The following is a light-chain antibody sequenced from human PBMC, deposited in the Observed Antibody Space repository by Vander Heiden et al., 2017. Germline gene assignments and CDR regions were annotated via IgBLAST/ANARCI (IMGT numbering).Light chain of an antibody. CDR2: DAS. V-gene: IGKV1-33*01. CDR3: QQEHHPLFT. Sequence: IQLTQSPSSLSPSVGDSVTITCQPRQDICNYLNWYQQKPGQAPQLLIYDASNLDTGVPYRFSGSGSGTDFTLTISRLQPEDIATYYCQQEHHPLFTFGRGTKVDIK. CDR1: QDICNY. J-gene: IGKJ3*01.